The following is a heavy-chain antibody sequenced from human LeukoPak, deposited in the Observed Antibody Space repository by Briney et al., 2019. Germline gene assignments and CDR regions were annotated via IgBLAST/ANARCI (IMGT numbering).Heavy chain of an antibody. CDR2: ISGSGGAT. CDR1: GFTFNTYG. D-gene: IGHD3-10*01. Sequence: PGGSLRLSCAASGFTFNTYGMSWVRQAPGKGLEWVSGISGSGGATYYADSVKGRFTISRDDPHNTLYSQMNSLRAEDTAVYFCARGGVDYYGSGTYYLMYYFDYWGQGALVTVSS. CDR3: ARGGVDYYGSGTYYLMYYFDY. J-gene: IGHJ4*02. V-gene: IGHV3-23*01.